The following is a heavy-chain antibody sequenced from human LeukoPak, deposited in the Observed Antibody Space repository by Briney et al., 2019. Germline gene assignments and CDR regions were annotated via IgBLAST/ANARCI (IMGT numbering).Heavy chain of an antibody. D-gene: IGHD6-13*01. CDR2: ITGNGVST. Sequence: GGSLRRSCAASGFTFEDYGMHWVRQAPGKGLEWVSLITGNGVSTYYADSVKGRFTTSRDNSKNSLYLQMNSLRTEDTALYYCAKCVYSNIYYWFDPWGQGTLVSVSS. CDR3: AKCVYSNIYYWFDP. V-gene: IGHV3-43*02. J-gene: IGHJ5*02. CDR1: GFTFEDYG.